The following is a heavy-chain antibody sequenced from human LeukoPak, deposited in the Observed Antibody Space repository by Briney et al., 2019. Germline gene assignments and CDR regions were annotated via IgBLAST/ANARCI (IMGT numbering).Heavy chain of an antibody. J-gene: IGHJ4*02. D-gene: IGHD6-13*01. CDR3: ARDPPGPYSSSWYFDY. CDR2: INTNTGNP. CDR1: GYTLTSYA. V-gene: IGHV7-4-1*02. Sequence: ASVKVSCKASGYTLTSYAMNWVRQAPGQGLEWMGWINTNTGNPTYAQGFTGRFVFSLDTSVSTAYLQISSLKAEDTAVYYCARDPPGPYSSSWYFDYWGQGTLVTVSS.